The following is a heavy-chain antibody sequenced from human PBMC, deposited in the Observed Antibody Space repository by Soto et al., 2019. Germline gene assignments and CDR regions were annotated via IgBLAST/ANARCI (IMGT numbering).Heavy chain of an antibody. D-gene: IGHD2-15*01. Sequence: SETLSLTCSVSGDSISTVDYFWAWIRQPPGQALEYIGYIYKSATTYYNPSFESRVAISLDTSKSQFSLNVTSVTAADTAVYLCARGRYCLTGRCFPNWFDSWGQGTLVTVSS. V-gene: IGHV4-30-4*01. CDR1: GDSISTVDYF. CDR3: ARGRYCLTGRCFPNWFDS. CDR2: IYKSATT. J-gene: IGHJ5*01.